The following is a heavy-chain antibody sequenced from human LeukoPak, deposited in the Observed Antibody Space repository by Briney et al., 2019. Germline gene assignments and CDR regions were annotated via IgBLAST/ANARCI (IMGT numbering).Heavy chain of an antibody. Sequence: PSETLSLTCTVSGGSISSYYWSWIRQPAGKGLEWIGRIYYSGSTYYNPSLKSRVTISVDTSKNQFSLKLSSVTAADTAVYYCARQHARGYSYAQFDYWGQGTLVTVSS. CDR3: ARQHARGYSYAQFDY. V-gene: IGHV4-59*05. CDR1: GGSISSYY. CDR2: IYYSGST. J-gene: IGHJ4*02. D-gene: IGHD5-18*01.